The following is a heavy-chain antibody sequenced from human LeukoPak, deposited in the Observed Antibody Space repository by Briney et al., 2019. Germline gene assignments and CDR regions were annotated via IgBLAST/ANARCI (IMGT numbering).Heavy chain of an antibody. V-gene: IGHV1-24*01. D-gene: IGHD6-13*01. CDR1: GYTLTEVS. Sequence: ASVKVSCKISGYTLTEVSMHWVRQAPGKGLEWMGRFDPEDGETLSAQRFQGRLTMTEDTSAGTAYMELSSLTSDDTALYYCATGTVSSSWLGIFDFWGQGTLVTVSS. J-gene: IGHJ4*02. CDR3: ATGTVSSSWLGIFDF. CDR2: FDPEDGET.